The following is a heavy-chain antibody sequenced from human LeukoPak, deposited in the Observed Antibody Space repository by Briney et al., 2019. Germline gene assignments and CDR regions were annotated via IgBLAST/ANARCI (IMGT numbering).Heavy chain of an antibody. J-gene: IGHJ4*02. Sequence: SETLSLTCSVSGSSITSGYYWGWIRQPPGKGPEWIGTVYHSRSTYYNPSLKSRASISVDTSKTQFSLKLGSVTAADTAVYYCARVGYDILTGQSYYFDYWGQGTLVTVSS. V-gene: IGHV4-38-2*02. CDR1: GSSITSGYY. D-gene: IGHD3-9*01. CDR2: VYHSRST. CDR3: ARVGYDILTGQSYYFDY.